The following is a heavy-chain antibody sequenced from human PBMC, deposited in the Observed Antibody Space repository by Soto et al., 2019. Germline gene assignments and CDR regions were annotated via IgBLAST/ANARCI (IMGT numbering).Heavy chain of an antibody. V-gene: IGHV3-23*01. J-gene: IGHJ4*02. D-gene: IGHD6-19*01. CDR2: ISGTGGST. CDR3: ARRSSGWYFDY. CDR1: GFTFSNYG. Sequence: VGSLRLSCAASGFTFSNYGMTWVRQAPGKGLEWVSVISGTGGSTYYADSVKGRFTISRDNSKNTLSLQMNSLGAEDTAVYYCARRSSGWYFDYWGQGTLVTVSS.